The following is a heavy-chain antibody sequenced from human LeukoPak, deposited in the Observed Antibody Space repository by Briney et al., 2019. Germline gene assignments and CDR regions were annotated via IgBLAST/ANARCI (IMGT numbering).Heavy chain of an antibody. CDR2: IKNEHYGGTA. D-gene: IGHD3-10*01. CDR3: TTGAGRGY. V-gene: IGHV3-15*07. Sequence: PGGSLRLSCVGSGFSFISVWLNWVRQTPGKGLEWVGRIKNEHYGGTADYNEAIKGRFTISRDDSKNTLYLQMNSLRTEDTAVYYCTTGAGRGYWGQGTLVTVSS. J-gene: IGHJ4*02. CDR1: GFSFISVW.